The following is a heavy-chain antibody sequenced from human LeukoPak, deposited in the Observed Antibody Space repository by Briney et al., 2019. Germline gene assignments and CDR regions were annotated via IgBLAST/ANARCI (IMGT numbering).Heavy chain of an antibody. CDR1: GDSISSHY. D-gene: IGHD6-19*01. CDR3: ARVGSSGWQYYYYYMDV. J-gene: IGHJ6*03. CDR2: IYYTGST. V-gene: IGHV4-59*11. Sequence: PSETLSLTCTVSGDSISSHYWSWIRQPPGKGLECIGYIYYTGSTNYSPSLKSRVTISLDTSKNQFSLKLSSVTAADTAVYYCARVGSSGWQYYYYYMDVWGKGTTVTISS.